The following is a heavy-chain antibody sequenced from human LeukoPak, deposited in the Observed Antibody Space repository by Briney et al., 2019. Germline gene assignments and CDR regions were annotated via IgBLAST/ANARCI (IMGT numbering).Heavy chain of an antibody. CDR2: ISSSDNTI. Sequence: GGSLRLSCAASGFTFSFYSMNWARQAPGKGLEWVSYISSSDNTIHYADSVKGRFTISRDNAKNSLYLQMNSLRAEDTAVYYCARGGIVGARRVDYWGQGTLVTVSS. CDR3: ARGGIVGARRVDY. CDR1: GFTFSFYS. J-gene: IGHJ4*02. D-gene: IGHD1-26*01. V-gene: IGHV3-48*01.